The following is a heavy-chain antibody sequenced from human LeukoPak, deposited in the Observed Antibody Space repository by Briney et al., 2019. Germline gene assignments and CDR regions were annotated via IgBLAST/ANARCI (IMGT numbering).Heavy chain of an antibody. D-gene: IGHD5-18*01. V-gene: IGHV3-49*04. Sequence: PGGSLRLSCTTSGFNFGDHAMTWVRQAPGKGLEWVGFIRSKAYRGTTEYAASVKGRFTISRDDSKSVVYLQMNSLKSEDTAVYYCSRGPIQLWVHNCVDVWGQGTTVTVSS. CDR3: SRGPIQLWVHNCVDV. J-gene: IGHJ6*02. CDR2: IRSKAYRGTT. CDR1: GFNFGDHA.